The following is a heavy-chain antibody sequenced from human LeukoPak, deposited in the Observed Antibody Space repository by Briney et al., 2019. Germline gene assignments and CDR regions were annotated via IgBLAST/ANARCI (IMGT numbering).Heavy chain of an antibody. Sequence: GGSLRLSCAASGFTFRNYGMSWVRQAPGKGLEWVSGISGSGDNTFYADSVKGRFSISRDNSKNTLYLQMNSLRAEDTAVYYCAKDLAGSSWVPSDYWGQGTLVTVSS. CDR2: ISGSGDNT. V-gene: IGHV3-23*01. CDR1: GFTFRNYG. CDR3: AKDLAGSSWVPSDY. D-gene: IGHD6-13*01. J-gene: IGHJ4*02.